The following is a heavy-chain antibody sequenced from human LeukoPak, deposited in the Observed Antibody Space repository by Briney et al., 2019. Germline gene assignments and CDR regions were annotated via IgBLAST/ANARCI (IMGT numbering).Heavy chain of an antibody. V-gene: IGHV3-7*01. CDR1: CFTFSGHS. J-gene: IGHJ4*02. Sequence: GGSLRLSCSPSCFTFSGHSMTYLPQAPGKALEWVLNIKLDGSERFYVDFVQGRFTISRDNADNSMYLQMNSLRAEDTAVYYCGRVIAGAIDYWGQGTLVTVSS. CDR3: GRVIAGAIDY. CDR2: IKLDGSER. D-gene: IGHD6-13*01.